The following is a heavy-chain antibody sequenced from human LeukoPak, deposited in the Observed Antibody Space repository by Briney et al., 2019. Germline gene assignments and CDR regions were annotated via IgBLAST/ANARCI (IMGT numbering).Heavy chain of an antibody. J-gene: IGHJ4*02. Sequence: GGSLRLSCAASGLTFSSYAMHWVRQAPGKGLEWVANIKQDGSEKYYVDSVKGRFTISRDNAKNSLYLQMNSLRAEDTAVYYCARDLGGYVVYFDYWGQGMLVTVSS. D-gene: IGHD5-12*01. CDR2: IKQDGSEK. V-gene: IGHV3-7*01. CDR3: ARDLGGYVVYFDY. CDR1: GLTFSSYA.